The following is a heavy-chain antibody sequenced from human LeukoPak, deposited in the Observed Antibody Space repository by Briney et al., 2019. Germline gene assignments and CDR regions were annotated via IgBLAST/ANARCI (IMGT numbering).Heavy chain of an antibody. CDR3: ARGDPRDGYNGSKLAFPQATTTYYFDY. D-gene: IGHD5-24*01. CDR2: INHSGST. CDR1: GGSFSGYY. V-gene: IGHV4-34*01. Sequence: PSETLSLTCAVYGGSFSGYYWSWIRQPPGKGLEWIGEINHSGSTNYNPSLKSRVTISVDTSQNQFSLKLSSVTAADTAVYYCARGDPRDGYNGSKLAFPQATTTYYFDYWGQGTLVTVSS. J-gene: IGHJ4*02.